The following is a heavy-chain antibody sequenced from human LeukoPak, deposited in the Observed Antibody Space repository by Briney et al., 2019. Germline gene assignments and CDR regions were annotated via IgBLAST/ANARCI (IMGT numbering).Heavy chain of an antibody. CDR1: GFNFRSYG. Sequence: GGSLRLSSTASGFNFRSYGMTWVRQAPGKGLEWVSAISGSGGGTYYADSVKGLFTISRDNSKNTLYLQMNSLRAEDTAVYYCAKDLMGVAIMDVWGQGTTVTVSS. CDR2: ISGSGGGT. V-gene: IGHV3-23*01. D-gene: IGHD3-3*01. J-gene: IGHJ6*02. CDR3: AKDLMGVAIMDV.